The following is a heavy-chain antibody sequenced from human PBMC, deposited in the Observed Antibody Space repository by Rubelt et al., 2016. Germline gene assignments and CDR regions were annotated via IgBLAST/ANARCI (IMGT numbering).Heavy chain of an antibody. CDR2: ISSGGTT. CDR3: AGDDPLHNSTPTDY. CDR1: GGSISSSSYY. D-gene: IGHD1-1*01. J-gene: IGHJ4*02. Sequence: QLQMQESGPGLVKPSETLSLTCTVSGGSISSSSYYWGWVRQSPGKGLECIGVISSGGTTYYNPSLKSRATIPVHPSKTQFSLQLNSGTAAATAVYYCAGDDPLHNSTPTDYWGQGTLVTVSS. V-gene: IGHV4-39*02.